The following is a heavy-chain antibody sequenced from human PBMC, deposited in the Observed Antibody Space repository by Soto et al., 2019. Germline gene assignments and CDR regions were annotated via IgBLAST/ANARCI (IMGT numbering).Heavy chain of an antibody. V-gene: IGHV3-30*18. Sequence: PGGSLRLSCAASGFTFSSYGMHWVRQAPGKGLEWVAVISYDGSSKYYADSVKGRFTISRDNSKNTLYLQMNSLRAEDTAVYYCAKELVRIAARPDYYGMDVWGQGTTVTVSS. CDR3: AKELVRIAARPDYYGMDV. D-gene: IGHD6-6*01. CDR2: ISYDGSSK. CDR1: GFTFSSYG. J-gene: IGHJ6*02.